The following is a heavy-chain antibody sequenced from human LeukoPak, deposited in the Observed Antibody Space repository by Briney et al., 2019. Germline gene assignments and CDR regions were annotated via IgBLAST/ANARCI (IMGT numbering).Heavy chain of an antibody. CDR1: GGSISSSSYY. J-gene: IGHJ4*02. D-gene: IGHD3-3*01. CDR3: ARLASPDFWSGYYPTVVDY. Sequence: PSETLSLTCTVSGGSISSSSYYWGWIRQPPGKGLEWIGGIYYSGSTYYNPSLKSRVTISVDTSKNQFSLKLSSVTAADTAVYYCARLASPDFWSGYYPTVVDYWGQGTLVTVSS. V-gene: IGHV4-39*01. CDR2: IYYSGST.